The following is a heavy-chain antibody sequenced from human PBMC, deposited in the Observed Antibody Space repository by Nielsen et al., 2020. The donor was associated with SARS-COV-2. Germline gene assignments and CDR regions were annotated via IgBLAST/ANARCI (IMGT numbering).Heavy chain of an antibody. CDR1: GGSLSGYS. D-gene: IGHD1-26*01. Sequence: SVKVSCKVSGGSLSGYSISWARHVPGQGLEWMGSITPIFGTAKSAQKFQGRVTITADESMSTVYMELSSLKSEDTAVYFCGRDGVGATSFDHWGQGSRVTVSS. J-gene: IGHJ4*02. CDR3: GRDGVGATSFDH. V-gene: IGHV1-69*13. CDR2: ITPIFGTA.